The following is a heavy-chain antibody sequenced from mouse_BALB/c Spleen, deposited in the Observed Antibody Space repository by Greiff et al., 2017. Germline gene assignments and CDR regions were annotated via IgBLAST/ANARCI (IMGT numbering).Heavy chain of an antibody. D-gene: IGHD2-4*01. CDR1: GFTFSSYA. CDR2: ISSGGSYT. J-gene: IGHJ1*01. CDR3: ARGKGYYDYDGYFDV. V-gene: IGHV5-9-1*01. Sequence: EVMLVESGGGLVKPGGSLKLSCAASGFTFSSYAMSWVRQTPEKRLEWVATISSGGSYTYYPDSVKGRFTISRDNAKNTLYLQMSSLRSEDTAMYYCARGKGYYDYDGYFDVWGAGTTVTVSS.